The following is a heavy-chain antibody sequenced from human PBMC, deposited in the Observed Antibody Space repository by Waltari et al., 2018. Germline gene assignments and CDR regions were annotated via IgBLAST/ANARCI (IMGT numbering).Heavy chain of an antibody. CDR1: NFDFGEYG. CDR3: TRVLRYFDWSTKDY. CDR2: IRIKADGETT. D-gene: IGHD3-9*01. Sequence: EVLLVESGGGMVQPGRSLTLSCAAYNFDFGEYGMSWVRQAPRKGLEWVGFIRIKADGETTEYAASVKGRVIISRDDSRSIAYLQMNSLKTEDTAVYYCTRVLRYFDWSTKDYWGQGTLVTVSS. J-gene: IGHJ4*02. V-gene: IGHV3-49*04.